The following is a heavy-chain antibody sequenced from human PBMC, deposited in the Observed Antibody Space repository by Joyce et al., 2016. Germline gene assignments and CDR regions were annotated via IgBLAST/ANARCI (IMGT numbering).Heavy chain of an antibody. CDR2: ISHDGSDK. D-gene: IGHD2-8*02. Sequence: QEQLVESGGGVVQPGRSLRLSCADSTSTFSYNSMYGVRQTPGRGLDWEGGISHDGSDKDYSESVKGRCTISRDNSENIVFLQMNSLRPDDTAVYYCATSTAWPDALDIWGQGTMVTVS. V-gene: IGHV3-30-3*01. CDR3: ATSTAWPDALDI. CDR1: TSTFSYNS. J-gene: IGHJ3*02.